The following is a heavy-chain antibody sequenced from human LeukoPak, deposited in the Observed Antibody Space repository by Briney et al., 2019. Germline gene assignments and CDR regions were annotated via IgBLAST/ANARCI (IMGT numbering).Heavy chain of an antibody. D-gene: IGHD5-18*01. CDR2: ISGSGGST. J-gene: IGHJ4*02. Sequence: PGGSLRLYCAASGFTFSSYAVSWVRQAPGQGLGWVSAISGSGGSTSYADSVKGAFTISRDNSKHTLYLQMNGLRAEDTAVYYCAKDLNSYGYLRGTFDYWGQGTLVTVSS. CDR3: AKDLNSYGYLRGTFDY. V-gene: IGHV3-23*01. CDR1: GFTFSSYA.